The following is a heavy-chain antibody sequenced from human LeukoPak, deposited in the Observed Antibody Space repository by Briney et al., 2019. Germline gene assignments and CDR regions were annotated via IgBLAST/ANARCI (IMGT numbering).Heavy chain of an antibody. CDR1: GGSISSYY. J-gene: IGHJ6*03. D-gene: IGHD6-13*01. Sequence: PSETLSLTCTVSGGSISSYYWSWIRQPAGKGLEWIGSIYYSGSTYYNPSLKSRVTISVDTSKNQFSLKLSSVTAADTAVYYCARQKQQLVPGDNYYYMDVWGKGTTVTVSS. V-gene: IGHV4-59*05. CDR2: IYYSGST. CDR3: ARQKQQLVPGDNYYYMDV.